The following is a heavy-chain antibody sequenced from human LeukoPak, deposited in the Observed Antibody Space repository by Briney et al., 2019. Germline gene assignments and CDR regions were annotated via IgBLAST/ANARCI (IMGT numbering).Heavy chain of an antibody. J-gene: IGHJ6*02. V-gene: IGHV1-2*02. CDR3: ARRFLGSYYYAMDV. CDR2: INANSGGI. CDR1: GYTFTAYY. Sequence: GASVKVSCKASGYTFTAYYMHWVRQAPGKGLEWMGWINANSGGINYAQKFQGRVTMTRDTSISTAYMDLSSLTSDDTAVYYCARRFLGSYYYAMDVWGQGTTVTVSS. D-gene: IGHD3-3*01.